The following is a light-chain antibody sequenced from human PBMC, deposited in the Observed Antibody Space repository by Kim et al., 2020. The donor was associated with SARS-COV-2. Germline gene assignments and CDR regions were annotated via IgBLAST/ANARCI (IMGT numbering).Light chain of an antibody. Sequence: GQGVTSAVSGSLSSVGRNTLTWGKRLPGTAPKLLIFGYNQRPAGVPARFSGSKSGTSASLAISGLQSEDEADYYCAAWDDNLNGVAFGGGTQLTVL. V-gene: IGLV1-44*01. CDR2: GYN. CDR1: LSSVGRNT. CDR3: AAWDDNLNGVA. J-gene: IGLJ2*01.